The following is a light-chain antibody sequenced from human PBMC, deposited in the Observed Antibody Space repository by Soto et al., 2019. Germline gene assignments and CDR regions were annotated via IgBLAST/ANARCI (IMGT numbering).Light chain of an antibody. Sequence: QSVLTQPHSASGTPGQRVTISCSGSSSNIGTSSVHWFQQLPGTAPKLLISTTNQRPSGVPERFSGSKSGTSASLAISGLQSEDEADYHCAACDDSLNGHVFGTGIKVTVL. V-gene: IGLV1-44*01. CDR2: TTN. J-gene: IGLJ1*01. CDR1: SSNIGTSS. CDR3: AACDDSLNGHV.